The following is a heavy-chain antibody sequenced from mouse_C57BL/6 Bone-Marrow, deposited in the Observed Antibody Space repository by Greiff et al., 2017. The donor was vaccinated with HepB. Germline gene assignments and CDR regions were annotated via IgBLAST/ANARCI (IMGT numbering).Heavy chain of an antibody. CDR1: GFTFSSYG. D-gene: IGHD1-1*01. Sequence: EVKVVESGGDLVKPGGSLKLSCAASGFTFSSYGMSWVRQTPDKRLEWVATISSGGSYTYYPDSVKGRFTISRDNAKNTLYLQMSSLKSEDTAMYYCARRPYGSSWFAYWGQGTLVTVSA. J-gene: IGHJ3*01. CDR2: ISSGGSYT. V-gene: IGHV5-6*02. CDR3: ARRPYGSSWFAY.